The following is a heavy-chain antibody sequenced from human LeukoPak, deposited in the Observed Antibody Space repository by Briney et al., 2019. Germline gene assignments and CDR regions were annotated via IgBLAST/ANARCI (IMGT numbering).Heavy chain of an antibody. V-gene: IGHV3-30-3*02. CDR1: GFTFSSYA. CDR2: ISYDGSNK. CDR3: AKTHGHYYYYGMDV. Sequence: GESLKISCAASGFTFSSYAMHWVRQAPGKGLEWVAVISYDGSNKYYADSVKGRFTISRDNSKNTLYLQMNSLRAEDTAVYYCAKTHGHYYYYGMDVWGQGTTVTVSS. J-gene: IGHJ6*02.